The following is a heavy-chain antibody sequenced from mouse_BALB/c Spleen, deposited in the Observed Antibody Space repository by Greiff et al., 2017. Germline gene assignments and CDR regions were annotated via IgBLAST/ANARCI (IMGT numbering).Heavy chain of an antibody. CDR2: ISSGGST. D-gene: IGHD2-4*01. V-gene: IGHV5-6-5*01. CDR1: GFTFSSYA. J-gene: IGHJ2*01. Sequence: DVKLQESGGGLVKPGGSLKLSCAASGFTFSSYAMSWVRQTPEKRLEWVASISSGGSTYYPDSVKGRFTISRDNARNILYLQMSSLRSEDTAMYYCARGQNDYDVNYFDYWGQGTTLTVSS. CDR3: ARGQNDYDVNYFDY.